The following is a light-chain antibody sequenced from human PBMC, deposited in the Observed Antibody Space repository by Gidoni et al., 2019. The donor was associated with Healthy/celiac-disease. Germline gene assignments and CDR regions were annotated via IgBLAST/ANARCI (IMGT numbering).Light chain of an antibody. CDR3: AAWDDSRNGRVV. J-gene: IGLJ2*01. CDR1: SSTIGSNT. Sequence: QSVLTQPPSASGTPGQRVTISCSGSSSTIGSNTVNWYQQLPGTAPNLLIYGNNKRPSGGRDRFSCSKSGTSASLAISGLQSEDEADYYWAAWDDSRNGRVVFGGGTKLTVL. V-gene: IGLV1-44*01. CDR2: GNN.